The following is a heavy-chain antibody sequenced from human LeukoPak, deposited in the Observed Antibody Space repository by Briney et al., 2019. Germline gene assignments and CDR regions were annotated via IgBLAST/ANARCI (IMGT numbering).Heavy chain of an antibody. Sequence: SETLSLSCTVSGGSLSSYYWSWIRQPPGKGLEWVGYIYSRGRTRGSINYNPTLKTRLTISVDTSKKQFSLKLSSVTAADSAVYYCARAKIRDYSRGYYYYGMDVWGQGTTVTVSS. CDR1: GGSLSSYY. V-gene: IGHV4-59*01. CDR2: IYSRGRTRGSI. CDR3: ARAKIRDYSRGYYYYGMDV. J-gene: IGHJ6*02. D-gene: IGHD4-11*01.